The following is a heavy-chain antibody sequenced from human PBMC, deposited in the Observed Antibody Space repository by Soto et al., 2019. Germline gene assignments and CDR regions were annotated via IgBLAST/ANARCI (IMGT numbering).Heavy chain of an antibody. J-gene: IGHJ3*02. CDR3: VREGRLLGAFDI. CDR2: IQQDGRER. D-gene: IGHD3-10*01. CDR1: GFTSGSYW. V-gene: IGHV3-7*03. Sequence: EVQLVESGGALVQPGGFLRLSCEASGFTSGSYWMAWVRQAPGKGLEWVANIQQDGRERHYGDSVKGRFTISRDNAKKSLYLEMNSLRAEDTAFYYCVREGRLLGAFDIWGQGTMVTVSS.